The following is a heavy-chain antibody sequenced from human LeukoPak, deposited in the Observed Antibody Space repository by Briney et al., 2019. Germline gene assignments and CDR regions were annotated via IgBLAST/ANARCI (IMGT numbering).Heavy chain of an antibody. D-gene: IGHD3-3*01. J-gene: IGHJ3*02. V-gene: IGHV3-23*01. Sequence: GGSLRLSCAASGFTFSSYAMSWVRQAPGKGLEWVSGITGSGGSTYYADPVKGRFTISRDNSKNTLSLQMNSLRAEDTAVYYCAKVTYYDFWSGYLDAFDIWGQGTMVTVSS. CDR1: GFTFSSYA. CDR3: AKVTYYDFWSGYLDAFDI. CDR2: ITGSGGST.